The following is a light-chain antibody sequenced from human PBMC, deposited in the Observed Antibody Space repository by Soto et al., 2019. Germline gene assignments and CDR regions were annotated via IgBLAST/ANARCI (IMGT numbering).Light chain of an antibody. Sequence: QSVLTQPASVSGSPGQSITISCTGSSSDVGGYNYVSWYQQHPGKAPKLVIFDVSNRPSGVSYRFSGSKSDNTASLTISGLQAEDEADYYCSSYSSSSDFYVFGTGTKVTVL. V-gene: IGLV2-14*03. CDR2: DVS. CDR1: SSDVGGYNY. J-gene: IGLJ1*01. CDR3: SSYSSSSDFYV.